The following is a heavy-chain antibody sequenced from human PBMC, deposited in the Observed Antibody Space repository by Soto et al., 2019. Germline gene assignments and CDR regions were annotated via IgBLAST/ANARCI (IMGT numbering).Heavy chain of an antibody. CDR1: GGSFSGYY. V-gene: IGHV4-34*01. CDR3: ARATSPSYYDSSGYSRGRDYYYGMDV. Sequence: SETLSLTCAVYGGSFSGYYCSWIRQPPGKGLEWIGEINHSGSTNYNPSLKSRVTISVDTSKNQLSLKLSSVTAADTAVYYCARATSPSYYDSSGYSRGRDYYYGMDVWGQGTTVTVSS. CDR2: INHSGST. D-gene: IGHD3-22*01. J-gene: IGHJ6*02.